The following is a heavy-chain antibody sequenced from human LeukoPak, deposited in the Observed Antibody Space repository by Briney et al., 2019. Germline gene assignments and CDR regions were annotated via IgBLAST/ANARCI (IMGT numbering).Heavy chain of an antibody. CDR1: GYTFSGYY. D-gene: IGHD3-22*01. CDR2: INPDTGGT. CDR3: ARDPSGDSSGYPFDY. J-gene: IGHJ4*02. Sequence: ASVKVSCKGSGYTFSGYYMQWVRQAPGQGPEWMGWINPDTGGTTYAQKFQGRVTMTRDTSISTAYMELSRLTSNDTAVYYCARDPSGDSSGYPFDYWGQGTLVTVSS. V-gene: IGHV1-2*02.